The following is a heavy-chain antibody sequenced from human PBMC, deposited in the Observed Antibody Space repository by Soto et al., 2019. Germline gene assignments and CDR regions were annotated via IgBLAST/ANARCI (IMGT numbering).Heavy chain of an antibody. V-gene: IGHV1-3*01. Sequence: ASVKVSCKASGYTFTSYGIHWVRQAPGQRLEWMGWINAANGDTKYSPKFQGRVTIARDTSASTAYMELRSLRSDETAVYYCARSGYCGGDCYPENWFDPCGQGTQVIVSS. CDR2: INAANGDT. D-gene: IGHD2-21*02. J-gene: IGHJ5*02. CDR1: GYTFTSYG. CDR3: ARSGYCGGDCYPENWFDP.